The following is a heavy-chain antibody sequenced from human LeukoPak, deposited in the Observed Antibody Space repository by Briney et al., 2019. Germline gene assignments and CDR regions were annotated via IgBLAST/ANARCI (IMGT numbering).Heavy chain of an antibody. CDR3: ARDRFYYDSSGTDY. Sequence: GGSLRLSCAASGFTFSTYNVNWVRQAPGKGLEWVSSISSTGSAKYYADSVRGRFTISRDNAKNSLYLQMNSLRAEDTAVYYCARDRFYYDSSGTDYWGQGTLVTVSS. CDR1: GFTFSTYN. D-gene: IGHD3-22*01. J-gene: IGHJ4*02. CDR2: ISSTGSAK. V-gene: IGHV3-21*01.